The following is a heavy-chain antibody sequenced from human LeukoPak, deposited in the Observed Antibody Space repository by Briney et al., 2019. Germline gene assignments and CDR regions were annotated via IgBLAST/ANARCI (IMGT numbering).Heavy chain of an antibody. J-gene: IGHJ4*02. CDR2: FDPEDGET. V-gene: IGHV1-24*01. D-gene: IGHD2-21*02. CDR1: GYTLTELS. Sequence: GSVKVSCKVSGYTLTELSMHWVRQAPGKGLEWMGGFDPEDGETIYAQKFQGRVTMTEDTSTDTAYMELSSLRSEDTAVYYCARVTVQDGYFDYWGQGTLVTVSS. CDR3: ARVTVQDGYFDY.